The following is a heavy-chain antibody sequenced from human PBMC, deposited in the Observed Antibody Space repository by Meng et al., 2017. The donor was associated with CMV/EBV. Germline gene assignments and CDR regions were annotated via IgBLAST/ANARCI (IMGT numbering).Heavy chain of an antibody. CDR1: GFTVSSNY. CDR2: IYSGGST. J-gene: IGHJ6*02. CDR3: ARDGGYSSGWYPPQLSYYYYYGMDV. D-gene: IGHD6-19*01. Sequence: GESLKIFCAASGFTVSSNYMSWVRQAPGKGLEWVSVIYSGGSTYYADSVKGRFTISRDNAKNSLYLQMNSLRAEDTAVYYCARDGGYSSGWYPPQLSYYYYYGMDVWGQGTTVTVSS. V-gene: IGHV3-53*01.